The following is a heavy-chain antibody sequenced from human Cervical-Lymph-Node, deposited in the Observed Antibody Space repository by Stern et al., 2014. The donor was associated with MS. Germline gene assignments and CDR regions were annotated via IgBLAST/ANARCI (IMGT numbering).Heavy chain of an antibody. D-gene: IGHD5-24*01. Sequence: QVQLQESGPGLVKPSQTLSLTCAVSGGSISSAEYYWSWIRQSTGKGLEWIGYIHNSGTTYYNPSLKSRVTISVDTSKNQFSLKLRSVTAADTAVYYCSRDADGYSLVFGYWGRGTLVTVSS. V-gene: IGHV4-30-4*01. CDR2: IHNSGTT. CDR3: SRDADGYSLVFGY. J-gene: IGHJ4*02. CDR1: GGSISSAEYY.